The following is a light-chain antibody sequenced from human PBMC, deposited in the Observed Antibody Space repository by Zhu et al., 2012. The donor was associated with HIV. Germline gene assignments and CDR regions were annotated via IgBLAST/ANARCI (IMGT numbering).Light chain of an antibody. V-gene: IGKV1-5*03. CDR1: QNINSW. J-gene: IGKJ4*01. Sequence: DIQMTQSPSTLSASIGDRVTITCRASQNINSWLAWYQQKPGKAPKFLIYKASRLESGVPSRFSGSGSGTEFTLTISSLQPEDFATYFCQHLTLYPTFGGGSRVEIK. CDR3: QHLTLYPT. CDR2: KAS.